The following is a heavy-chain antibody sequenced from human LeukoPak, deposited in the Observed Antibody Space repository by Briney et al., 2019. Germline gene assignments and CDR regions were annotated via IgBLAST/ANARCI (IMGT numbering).Heavy chain of an antibody. CDR1: GFTVTSNY. J-gene: IGHJ4*02. V-gene: IGHV3-66*01. CDR2: IYTDGKT. D-gene: IGHD5-24*01. Sequence: GGSLRLSCTVSGFTVTSNYMTWVRQAPGKGLEWVSVIYTDGKTYYADSVKGRFSISRDNSKNTLFLQMKCLRAEDTAVYFCARLDREGYYFPYYFDYWGQGTRVSVSS. CDR3: ARLDREGYYFPYYFDY.